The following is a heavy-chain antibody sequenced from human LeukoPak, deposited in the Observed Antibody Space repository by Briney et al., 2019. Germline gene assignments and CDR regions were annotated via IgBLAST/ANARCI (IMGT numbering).Heavy chain of an antibody. Sequence: PGGSLRLSCEASGFTFSSYAMSWGRQAPGKGLEWGSAISGSGGSTYYADSVKGRFTLSRDNSKNTLYLQMNSLRAEDTAVYYCAKVSVDYYGSGSYYRGYFDYWGQGTLVTVSS. CDR1: GFTFSSYA. V-gene: IGHV3-23*01. J-gene: IGHJ4*02. CDR2: ISGSGGST. CDR3: AKVSVDYYGSGSYYRGYFDY. D-gene: IGHD3-10*01.